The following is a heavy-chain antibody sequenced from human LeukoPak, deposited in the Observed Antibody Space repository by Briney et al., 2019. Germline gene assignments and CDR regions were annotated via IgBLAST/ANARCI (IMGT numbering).Heavy chain of an antibody. Sequence: GGSLRLSCGASGFIFSRYEMDWVRQAPGKGLEGVSYISTSGNTIYYADSVKGRFTISRANAKNSLYLQMNSLRAEDTAVYYCARDVARAASHLDYWGQGTLVTVSS. CDR2: ISTSGNTI. CDR3: ARDVARAASHLDY. J-gene: IGHJ4*02. D-gene: IGHD2-15*01. CDR1: GFIFSRYE. V-gene: IGHV3-48*03.